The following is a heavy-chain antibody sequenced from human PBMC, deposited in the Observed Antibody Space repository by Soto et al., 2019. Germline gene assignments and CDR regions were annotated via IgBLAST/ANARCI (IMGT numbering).Heavy chain of an antibody. V-gene: IGHV4-39*01. Sequence: QLQLQESGPGLVKPSETLSLTCTVSGGSISSTSYYWGWIRQPPGKGLEWIGNIYHSGTTYYNPSHTSRVTISVDTSKNQFSLKLTSVTAADTAVYYCARHDYDSGSYVRYWGQGTLVTVSS. CDR3: ARHDYDSGSYVRY. J-gene: IGHJ4*02. CDR2: IYHSGTT. D-gene: IGHD3-10*01. CDR1: GGSISSTSYY.